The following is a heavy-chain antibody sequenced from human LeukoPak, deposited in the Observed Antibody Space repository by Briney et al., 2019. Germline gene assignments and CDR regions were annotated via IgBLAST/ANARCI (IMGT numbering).Heavy chain of an antibody. Sequence: SETLSLTCAVYGGSFSGYYWSWIRQPPGKGLEWIGEINHSGSTNYNPSLKSRVTISVDTSKNQFSLKLSSVTAADTAVYYCARADSSGYYPLWGQGTLVTVSS. J-gene: IGHJ4*02. V-gene: IGHV4-34*01. CDR1: GGSFSGYY. D-gene: IGHD3-22*01. CDR2: INHSGST. CDR3: ARADSSGYYPL.